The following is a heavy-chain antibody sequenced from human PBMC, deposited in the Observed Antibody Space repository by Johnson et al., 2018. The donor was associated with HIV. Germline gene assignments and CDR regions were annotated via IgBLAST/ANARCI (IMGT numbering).Heavy chain of an antibody. V-gene: IGHV3-30*02. Sequence: QMLLVESGGGVVQPGGSLRLSCAASGFTFSSYGMHWVRQAPGKGLEWVAFIRYDGSNKYYADSVKGRFIISRDNAKNSLYLQMNSLRAEDTALYYCARVVLVRLAVAGPSRDAFDIWGQGTMVTVSS. CDR3: ARVVLVRLAVAGPSRDAFDI. CDR1: GFTFSSYG. CDR2: IRYDGSNK. D-gene: IGHD6-19*01. J-gene: IGHJ3*02.